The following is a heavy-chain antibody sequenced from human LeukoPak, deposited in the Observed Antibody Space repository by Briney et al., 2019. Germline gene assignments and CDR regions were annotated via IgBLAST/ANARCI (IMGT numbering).Heavy chain of an antibody. V-gene: IGHV4-4*07. J-gene: IGHJ6*03. CDR3: ARVVWGGDYHYSMDV. Sequence: LRLSCAASGFTFGDYYMSWIRQAPGKELEWIGRIYMSGSTDYNPSFKSRVTMSVDTSKNQLSLKLRSVTAADTAVYYCARVVWGGDYHYSMDVWGKGTTVIVSS. CDR2: IYMSGST. CDR1: GFTFGDYY. D-gene: IGHD7-27*01.